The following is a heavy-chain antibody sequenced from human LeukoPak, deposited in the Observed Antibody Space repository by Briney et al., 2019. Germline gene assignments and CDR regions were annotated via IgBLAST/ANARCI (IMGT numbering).Heavy chain of an antibody. V-gene: IGHV4-4*02. D-gene: IGHD5-12*01. CDR3: ARDAAGYSGSNFYYYGMDV. Sequence: SGTLSLTCAVSGGSISSSNWWSWVRQPPGKGLEWIGEIYHSGSTNYNPSLKSRVTISVDTSKNQFSLKLSSVTAADTAVYYCARDAAGYSGSNFYYYGMDVWGQGTTVTVSS. CDR1: GGSISSSNW. CDR2: IYHSGST. J-gene: IGHJ6*02.